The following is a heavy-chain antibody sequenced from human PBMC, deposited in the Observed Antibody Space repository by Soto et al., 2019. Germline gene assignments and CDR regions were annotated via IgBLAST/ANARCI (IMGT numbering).Heavy chain of an antibody. V-gene: IGHV3-48*01. CDR1: GFTFSSYS. J-gene: IGHJ4*02. CDR3: ARDAPRYCSSTSCYSKY. D-gene: IGHD2-2*01. CDR2: ISSSSSTI. Sequence: EVQLVESGGGLVQPGGSLRLSCAASGFTFSSYSMNWVRQAPGKGLEWVSYISSSSSTIYYADSVKGRFTISRDNAKNSLYLQINSLRAEDTAVYYCARDAPRYCSSTSCYSKYWGQGTLVTVSS.